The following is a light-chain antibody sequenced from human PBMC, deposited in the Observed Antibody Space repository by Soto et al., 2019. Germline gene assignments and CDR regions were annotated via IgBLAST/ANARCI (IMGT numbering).Light chain of an antibody. Sequence: IVMTQSPATLSVSPGEGVTLSCRASENVGTNLAWYQQKPGQAPRLLIYGSSTRATGIPATSSGSGSGTEFTLTISSLQSEESAIYYCQQYNNWGLSFGGGTKVEIK. J-gene: IGKJ4*01. CDR2: GSS. V-gene: IGKV3D-15*01. CDR3: QQYNNWGLS. CDR1: ENVGTN.